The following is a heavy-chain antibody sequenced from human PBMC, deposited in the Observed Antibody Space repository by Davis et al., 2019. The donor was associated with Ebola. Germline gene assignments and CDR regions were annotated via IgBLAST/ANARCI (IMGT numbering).Heavy chain of an antibody. J-gene: IGHJ3*02. CDR2: IIPIFDTA. CDR3: AREWSSSSGDGFDI. V-gene: IGHV1-69*13. CDR1: GGTFSSYA. Sequence: SVKVSCKASGGTFSSYAISWVRQAPGQGLEWMGGIIPIFDTANYAQKFQGRVTITADESTSTAYMELSSLRSEDTAVFYCAREWSSSSGDGFDIWGQGTTVTVSS. D-gene: IGHD6-6*01.